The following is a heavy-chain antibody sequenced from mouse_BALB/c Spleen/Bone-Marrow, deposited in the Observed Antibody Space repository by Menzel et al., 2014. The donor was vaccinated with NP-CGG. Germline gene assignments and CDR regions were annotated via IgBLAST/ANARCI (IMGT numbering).Heavy chain of an antibody. D-gene: IGHD3-3*01. CDR2: ISGGDAYT. CDR3: GRGDGSMDY. J-gene: IGHJ4*01. Sequence: DVKLVESGGDLVKPGGSLKLSCAASELTYSSYGMSWVRQTPDKRLEWVATISGGDAYTYYPDSVKGRFTISRDSAKNILYLQRSSLKSEDTAMYYCGRGDGSMDYWGQGASVTVSS. V-gene: IGHV5-6*02. CDR1: ELTYSSYG.